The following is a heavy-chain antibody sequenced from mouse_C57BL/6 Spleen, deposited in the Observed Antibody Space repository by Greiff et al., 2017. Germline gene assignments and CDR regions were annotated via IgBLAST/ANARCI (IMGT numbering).Heavy chain of an antibody. D-gene: IGHD2-2*01. V-gene: IGHV8-5*01. CDR2: IWWNDDK. CDR3: AQVAGLPNFLLEY. J-gene: IGHJ2*01. CDR1: GFSLSTSNMG. Sequence: QVTLKESGPGILQPSQTLSLTCSFSGFSLSTSNMGIGWIRQPSGKGLEWLAHIWWNDDKYYNPFLKSRLTISKDTSNNQVFLKIISVNTADTATYYGAQVAGLPNFLLEYWGQGTTLTVSA.